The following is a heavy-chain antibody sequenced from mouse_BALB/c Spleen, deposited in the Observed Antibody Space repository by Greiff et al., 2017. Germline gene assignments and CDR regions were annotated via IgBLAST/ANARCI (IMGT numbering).Heavy chain of an antibody. CDR3: ARSRGDDFAMDY. CDR2: INPSTGYT. CDR1: GYTFPSYW. J-gene: IGHJ4*01. D-gene: IGHD2-4*01. V-gene: IGHV1-7*01. Sequence: VQLQQSGAELAKPGASVKMSCKASGYTFPSYWMHWVKQRPGQGLEWIGYINPSTGYTEYNQKFKDKATLTADKSSSTAYMQLSSLTSEDSAVYYCARSRGDDFAMDYWGQGTSVTVSS.